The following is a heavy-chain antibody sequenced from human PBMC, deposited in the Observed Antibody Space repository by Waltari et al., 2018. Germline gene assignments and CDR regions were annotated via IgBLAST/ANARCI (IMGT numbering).Heavy chain of an antibody. V-gene: IGHV4-38-2*02. CDR1: GYSISSGYY. J-gene: IGHJ4*02. CDR2: IYHSGST. Sequence: QVQLQESGPGLVKPSETLSLTCTVSGYSISSGYYWGWIRPPPGKGLEWIGSIYHSGSTYYNPSLKSRVTISVDTSKNQFSLKLSSVTAADTAVYYCARVGVRARIAAAGTLDYWGQGTLVTVSS. D-gene: IGHD6-13*01. CDR3: ARVGVRARIAAAGTLDY.